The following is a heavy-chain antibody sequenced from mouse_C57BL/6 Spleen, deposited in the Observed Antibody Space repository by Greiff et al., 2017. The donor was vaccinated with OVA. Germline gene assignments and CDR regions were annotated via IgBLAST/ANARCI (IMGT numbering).Heavy chain of an antibody. J-gene: IGHJ4*01. D-gene: IGHD4-1*01. CDR1: GYTFTSYW. Sequence: VQLQQSDAELVKPGASVKMSCKASGYTFTSYWITWVKQRPGQGLEWIGDIYPGSGSTNSNEKFKSKATLTVDPASSTAYMQRSSLTSEDSAVYCCARSGRDYAMDYWGQGTSVTVSS. V-gene: IGHV1-55*01. CDR2: IYPGSGST. CDR3: ARSGRDYAMDY.